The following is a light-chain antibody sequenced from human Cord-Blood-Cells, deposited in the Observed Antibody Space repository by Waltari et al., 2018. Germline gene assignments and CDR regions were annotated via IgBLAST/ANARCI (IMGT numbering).Light chain of an antibody. Sequence: EIVLTQSPATLTLSPGERAPLSCRASQMVSSYLAWYQQKPGQAPRLLIYDSSNRATGIPARFSGSGSGTDFTLTISSLEPEDFAVYYCQQRSNWWTFGQGTKVEIK. J-gene: IGKJ1*01. CDR2: DSS. CDR3: QQRSNWWT. CDR1: QMVSSY. V-gene: IGKV3-11*01.